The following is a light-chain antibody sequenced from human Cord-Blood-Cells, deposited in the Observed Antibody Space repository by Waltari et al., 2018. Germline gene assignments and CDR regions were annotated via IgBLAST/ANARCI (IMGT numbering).Light chain of an antibody. J-gene: IGKJ1*01. CDR2: KAS. Sequence: DIQMTQSPSTLSASVGDRVTIPCRASQSISSWLACSQQKPGKAPKLLIYKASSLESGVPSRFSGSGSGTEFTLTISSLQPDDFATYYCQQYNSYSTFGQGTKVEIK. V-gene: IGKV1-5*03. CDR3: QQYNSYST. CDR1: QSISSW.